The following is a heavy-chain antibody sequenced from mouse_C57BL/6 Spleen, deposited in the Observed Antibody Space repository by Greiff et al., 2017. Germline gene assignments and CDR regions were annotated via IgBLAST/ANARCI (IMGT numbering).Heavy chain of an antibody. D-gene: IGHD1-1*01. CDR1: GYTFTTYP. Sequence: LEESGAELVRPGSSVKLSCKASGYTFTTYPMEWMKQSPVQSLEWIGNFHPYDDDTKYNEKFKGKATLTVEKSSSTAYMQLSRLTSDDSAVYYCARSSTVVYYFDDWGTGTTVTVSS. V-gene: IGHV1-47*01. CDR2: FHPYDDDT. CDR3: ARSSTVVYYFDD. J-gene: IGHJ1*03.